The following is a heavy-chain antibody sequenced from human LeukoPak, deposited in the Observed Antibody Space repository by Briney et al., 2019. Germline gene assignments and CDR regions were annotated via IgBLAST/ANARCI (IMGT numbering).Heavy chain of an antibody. Sequence: RGSLRLSCAASGFTFSIYAMHWVRQAPGKGLEWVAVISYDGSNKYYADSVKGRFTISRDNSKNTLYLQMNSLRAEDTAVYYCARSPRSTSWTYYYMDVWGKGTTVTVSS. CDR2: ISYDGSNK. CDR1: GFTFSIYA. CDR3: ARSPRSTSWTYYYMDV. D-gene: IGHD2-2*01. J-gene: IGHJ6*03. V-gene: IGHV3-30*04.